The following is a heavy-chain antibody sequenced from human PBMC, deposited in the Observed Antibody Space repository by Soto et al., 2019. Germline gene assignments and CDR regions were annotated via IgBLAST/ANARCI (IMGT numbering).Heavy chain of an antibody. CDR3: ARIYGSWFDP. V-gene: IGHV4-39*01. J-gene: IGHJ5*02. D-gene: IGHD3-10*01. CDR1: GGSISSSSYY. Sequence: SETLSLTCTVSGGSISSSSYYWGWIRQPPGKGLEWIGIIYYSGRTYYNPSLKSRVTISVDTSKTQFSLKLSSVTAADTAVYYCARIYGSWFDPWGQGTLVTVSS. CDR2: IYYSGRT.